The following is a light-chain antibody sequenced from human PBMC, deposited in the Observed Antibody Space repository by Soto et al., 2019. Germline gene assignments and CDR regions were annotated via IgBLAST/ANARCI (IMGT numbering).Light chain of an antibody. Sequence: EIVLTQSPGTLSLSPGDRATLSCRASHSVRSNLAWYQQKPGQPPRLLIYAASTRATGIPGRFSGSGSGTEFTLTISSLQSEDSAVYYCQQYNDWPPLTFGGGTKVEIK. V-gene: IGKV3-15*01. J-gene: IGKJ4*01. CDR1: HSVRSN. CDR3: QQYNDWPPLT. CDR2: AAS.